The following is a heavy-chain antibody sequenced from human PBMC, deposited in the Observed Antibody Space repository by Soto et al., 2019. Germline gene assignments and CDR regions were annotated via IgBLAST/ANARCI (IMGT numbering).Heavy chain of an antibody. D-gene: IGHD3-22*01. CDR2: IYYTGST. CDR1: GGSISNYY. V-gene: IGHV4-59*08. J-gene: IGHJ2*01. CDR3: ARRVEEDSSVYNWYFDL. Sequence: QMQLQESGPGLVKPSETLSLTCTVSGGSISNYYWSWIRQSPGKGLEWIGYIYYTGSTNYTPSLKSRVTMSVDMSKNQFSLNLSSVTAADTAVYYCARRVEEDSSVYNWYFDLWGRGTQVTVSS.